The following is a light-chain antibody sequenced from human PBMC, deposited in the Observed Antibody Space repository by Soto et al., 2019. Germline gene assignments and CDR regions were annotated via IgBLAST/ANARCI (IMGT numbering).Light chain of an antibody. CDR2: GAS. J-gene: IGKJ4*01. CDR3: QQYGSSPLT. CDR1: QSVSSNY. Sequence: EIVLTQSPGTLSLSPGERATLSCRASQSVSSNYLAWHQQKPGQAPRLLIYGASGRATGIPDRFSGSGSGTDFTLTISRLEPEDFAVYYCQQYGSSPLTFGGGTKVDIK. V-gene: IGKV3-20*01.